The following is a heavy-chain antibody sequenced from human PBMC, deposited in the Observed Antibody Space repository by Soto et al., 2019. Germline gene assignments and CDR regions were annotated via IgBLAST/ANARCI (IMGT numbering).Heavy chain of an antibody. J-gene: IGHJ6*03. V-gene: IGHV4-59*01. CDR3: ARDNCSSTSCYYMDV. CDR1: GGSISSYY. CDR2: IYYSGST. Sequence: ASETLSLTCTVSGGSISSYYWSWIRQPPGKGLEWIGYIYYSGSTNYNPSLKSRVTISVDTSKNQFSLKLSSVTAADTAVYYCARDNCSSTSCYYMDVWGKGTTVTVSS. D-gene: IGHD2-2*01.